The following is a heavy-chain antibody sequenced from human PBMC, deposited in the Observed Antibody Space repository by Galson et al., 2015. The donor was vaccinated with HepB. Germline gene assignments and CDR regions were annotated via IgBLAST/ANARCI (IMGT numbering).Heavy chain of an antibody. Sequence: SVKVSCKASGYTFTGYYMHWVRQAPGQGLEWMGWINPNSGGTNYAQKFQGWVTMTRDTSISTAYMELSRLRSDDTAVYYCARARYSSSWYGGAEYFQHWGQGTLVTVSS. CDR3: ARARYSSSWYGGAEYFQH. J-gene: IGHJ1*01. V-gene: IGHV1-2*04. CDR2: INPNSGGT. CDR1: GYTFTGYY. D-gene: IGHD6-13*01.